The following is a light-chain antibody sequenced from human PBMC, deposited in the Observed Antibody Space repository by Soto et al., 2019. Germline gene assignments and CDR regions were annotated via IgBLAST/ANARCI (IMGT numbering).Light chain of an antibody. CDR1: SSNLGAGYD. V-gene: IGLV1-40*01. J-gene: IGLJ3*02. Sequence: QSVLTQPPSVSGAPGQRVTISCTGNSSNLGAGYDVHWYRQLPGAAPKLVIFGNRNRPSGVPERFSGSKSGTSASLAITGLQGDDEADYYCQAYDYSLTASVFGGGTKVTVL. CDR2: GNR. CDR3: QAYDYSLTASV.